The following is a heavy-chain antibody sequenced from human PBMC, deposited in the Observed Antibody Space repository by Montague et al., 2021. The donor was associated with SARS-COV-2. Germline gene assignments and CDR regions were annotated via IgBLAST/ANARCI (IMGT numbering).Heavy chain of an antibody. CDR3: VRGFRNGPFDV. V-gene: IGHV3-20*04. CDR2: ITRNGDST. D-gene: IGHD1-14*01. Sequence: SLRLSCAASGSTFDDYGMSWVRQGPGKGLEWVSGITRNGDSTDFAASVKGRFTISRDNAKNSLYLQMNSLRAEDTALYYCVRGFRNGPFDVWGQGTLVSVSS. CDR1: GSTFDDYG. J-gene: IGHJ4*02.